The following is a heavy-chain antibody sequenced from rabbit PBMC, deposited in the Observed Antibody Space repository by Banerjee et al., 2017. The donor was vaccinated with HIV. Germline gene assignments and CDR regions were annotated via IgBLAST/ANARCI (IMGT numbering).Heavy chain of an antibody. D-gene: IGHD1-1*01. CDR1: GFSFSSSYY. Sequence: QSLEESGGDLVKPGASLTLTCTASGFSFSSSYYMCWVRQAPGKGLEWIACIYAGSSGGTYYAGWAKGRFTISKTSSTTVTLQMTSLTAADTATYFCARGGGGGVSFNLWGQGTLVTVS. V-gene: IGHV1S40*01. CDR2: IYAGSSGGT. CDR3: ARGGGGGVSFNL. J-gene: IGHJ4*01.